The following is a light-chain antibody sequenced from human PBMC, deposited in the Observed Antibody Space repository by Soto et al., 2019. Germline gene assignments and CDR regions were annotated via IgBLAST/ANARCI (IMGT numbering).Light chain of an antibody. V-gene: IGKV1-5*03. Sequence: DIQMTQSPSTLSASVGDRVTITCRASQTISSWLAWYQQKPGKAPKLLIYKASSLESGVPSRFSGSGSGTEVPLTISSLQPDDFATYYCQQYNSPYTFGQGTKLEIK. CDR3: QQYNSPYT. CDR2: KAS. J-gene: IGKJ2*01. CDR1: QTISSW.